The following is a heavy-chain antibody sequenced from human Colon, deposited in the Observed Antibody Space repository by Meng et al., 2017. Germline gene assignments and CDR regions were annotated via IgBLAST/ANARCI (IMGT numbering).Heavy chain of an antibody. CDR2: IRNKANNYAT. J-gene: IGHJ6*02. CDR1: GFTFSDSV. CDR3: AFGTTSFYFALDV. V-gene: IGHV3-73*01. D-gene: IGHD3-16*01. Sequence: GESLKISCAASGFTFSDSVMHWVRQASGKGLEWVGRIRNKANNYATAYGVSVKGRISIFRGESRNTVYLQINGLKTEDTAVYYCAFGTTSFYFALDVWGQGTTVTVSS.